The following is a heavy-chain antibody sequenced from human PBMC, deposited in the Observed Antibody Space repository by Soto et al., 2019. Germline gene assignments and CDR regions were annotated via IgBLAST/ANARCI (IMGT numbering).Heavy chain of an antibody. CDR1: GFSLSTSGMR. V-gene: IGHV2-70*04. Sequence: SGPTLVNPTQTLALTCTFSGFSLSTSGMRVSWIRQPPGKALEWLARIDWGDDKFYSTSLRTRLTISKDTSKNQVVLTITNMDPVDTATYYCAGRIRGDYSFDYWGQGAVVTVSS. D-gene: IGHD4-17*01. J-gene: IGHJ4*02. CDR2: IDWGDDK. CDR3: AGRIRGDYSFDY.